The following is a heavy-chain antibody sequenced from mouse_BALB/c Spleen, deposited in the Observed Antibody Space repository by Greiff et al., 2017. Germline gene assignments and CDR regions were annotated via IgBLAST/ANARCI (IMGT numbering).Heavy chain of an antibody. CDR3: ARQGEEDWFAY. CDR2: ISSGGST. CDR1: GFTFSSYA. V-gene: IGHV5-6-5*01. J-gene: IGHJ3*01. Sequence: EVQGVESGGGLVKPGGSLKLSCAASGFTFSSYAMSWVRQTPEKRLEWVASISSGGSTYYPDSVKGRFTISRDNARNILYLQMSSLRSEDTAMYYCARQGEEDWFAYWGQGTLVTVSA.